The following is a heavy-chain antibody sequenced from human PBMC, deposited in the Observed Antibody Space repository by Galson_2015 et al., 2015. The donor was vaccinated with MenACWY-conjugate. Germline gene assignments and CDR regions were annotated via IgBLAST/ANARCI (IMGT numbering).Heavy chain of an antibody. J-gene: IGHJ4*02. CDR2: IYYSGST. D-gene: IGHD3-10*02. V-gene: IGHV4-59*01. CDR3: ARGRALYGDVVDY. CDR1: GGSISSYY. Sequence: ETLSLTCTVSGGSISSYYWSWIRQPPGKGLEWIGYIYYSGSTNYNPSLKSRVTISVDTSKNQFSLKLSSVTAADTAVYYCARGRALYGDVVDYWGQGTLVTVSS.